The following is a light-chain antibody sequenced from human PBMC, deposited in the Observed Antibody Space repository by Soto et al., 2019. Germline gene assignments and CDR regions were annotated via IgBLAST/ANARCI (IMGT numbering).Light chain of an antibody. V-gene: IGKV3-20*01. Sequence: EIVLTQSPGTLSLSLGERATLSCRASQSISINYLAWYQQKPGQAPRLLIYGASSRASGIPDRFSGSGSGTEFTLTISSLQPEDFAVYYCQQYYNWPRTFGQGTKVDIK. CDR2: GAS. CDR1: QSISINY. CDR3: QQYYNWPRT. J-gene: IGKJ1*01.